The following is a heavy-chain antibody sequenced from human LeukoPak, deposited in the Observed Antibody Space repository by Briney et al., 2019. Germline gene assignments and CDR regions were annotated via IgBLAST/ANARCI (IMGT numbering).Heavy chain of an antibody. D-gene: IGHD3-22*01. CDR1: GGTFSSYA. Sequence: SVKVSCKASGGTFSSYAISWVRQAPGQGLEWMGGIIPIFGTANYAQKFQGRVTITADESTSTAYMELSSLRSEDTAVYYCARPRFAAYYYDSSGYYFYWGQGTLVTVSS. V-gene: IGHV1-69*13. CDR2: IIPIFGTA. CDR3: ARPRFAAYYYDSSGYYFY. J-gene: IGHJ4*02.